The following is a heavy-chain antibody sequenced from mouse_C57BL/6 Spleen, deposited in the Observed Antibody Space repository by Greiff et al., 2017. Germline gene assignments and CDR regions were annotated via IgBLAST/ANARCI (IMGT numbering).Heavy chain of an antibody. D-gene: IGHD4-1*01. Sequence: VQLQQSGAELVKPGASVKISCKASGYAFSSYWMNWVKQRPGKGLEWIGQIYPGDGDTNYNGKFKGKATLTADKSSSTAYMQLSSLTSEDSAVYFCARSGTGVYYFGYWGQGTTLTVSS. V-gene: IGHV1-80*01. CDR3: ARSGTGVYYFGY. J-gene: IGHJ2*01. CDR1: GYAFSSYW. CDR2: IYPGDGDT.